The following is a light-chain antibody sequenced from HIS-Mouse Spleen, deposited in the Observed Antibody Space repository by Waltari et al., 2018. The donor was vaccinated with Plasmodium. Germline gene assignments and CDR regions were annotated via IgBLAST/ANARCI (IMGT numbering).Light chain of an antibody. V-gene: IGKV3-15*01. CDR3: QQYNNWSFT. Sequence: EIVMTQSPATLSVSPGERATLSCRASKWFSSKLAWYQQKPGQAPRLRIYGASTRATGIPARCSGSVSGTEFTLTISSLQSEDFAVYYCQQYNNWSFTFGPGTKVDIK. CDR1: KWFSSK. CDR2: GAS. J-gene: IGKJ3*01.